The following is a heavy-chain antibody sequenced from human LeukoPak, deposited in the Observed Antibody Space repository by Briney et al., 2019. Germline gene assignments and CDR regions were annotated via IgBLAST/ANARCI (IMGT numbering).Heavy chain of an antibody. V-gene: IGHV4-34*01. CDR3: ARGYYYDTDAFDI. Sequence: SETLSLTCTVYGGSFSGYYWSWIRQPPGKGLEWIGEINHSGSTNYNPSLKSRVTISVDTSKNQFSLKLSSVTAADTAVYYCARGYYYDTDAFDIWGQGTMVTVSS. CDR2: INHSGST. J-gene: IGHJ3*02. D-gene: IGHD3-22*01. CDR1: GGSFSGYY.